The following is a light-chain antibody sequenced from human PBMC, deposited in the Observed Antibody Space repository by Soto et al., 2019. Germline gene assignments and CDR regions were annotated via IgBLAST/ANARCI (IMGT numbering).Light chain of an antibody. J-gene: IGLJ2*01. CDR2: NTY. CDR3: VLYMGSGISV. V-gene: IGLV8-61*01. Sequence: QTVVTQEPSFSVSPGGTVTLTCGLSSGSASTSYYPSWYQQTPGQAPRTLIYNTYTRSSGVPDRFSASILGDKAALTITGAPADDESDYYCVLYMGSGISVFGGGTKLTVL. CDR1: SGSASTSYY.